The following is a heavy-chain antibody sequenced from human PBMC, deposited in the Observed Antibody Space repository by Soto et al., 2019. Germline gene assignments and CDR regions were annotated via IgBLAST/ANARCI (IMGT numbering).Heavy chain of an antibody. J-gene: IGHJ4*02. CDR3: ARAYDTSGYYEYYFDY. Sequence: SGPTLVNPTQTLTLTCTFSEFSLTTTGVGVGWIRQPPGKALEWLALIYWDDYKRYSPSLKSRLTITKDTSKNQVVLIMTNMDPMDTATYSCARAYDTSGYYEYYFDYWGQGTLVTVSS. D-gene: IGHD3-22*01. V-gene: IGHV2-5*02. CDR2: IYWDDYK. CDR1: EFSLTTTGVG.